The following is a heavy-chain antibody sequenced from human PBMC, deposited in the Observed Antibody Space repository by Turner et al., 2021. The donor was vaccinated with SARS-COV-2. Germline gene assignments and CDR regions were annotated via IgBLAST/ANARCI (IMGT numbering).Heavy chain of an antibody. CDR2: IYYSVST. D-gene: IGHD4-17*01. Sequence: QVQLQESGPGLVKPSETLSLTCTVPGGSISSYYWSWNRQPPGKGLEWIGYIYYSVSTNYNPSLKSRVTRSVDTSKNQFSLKLSSVTAADTAVYYCARTPLHEYGGTWYFDRWGRGSLVTVSS. V-gene: IGHV4-59*01. CDR3: ARTPLHEYGGTWYFDR. CDR1: GGSISSYY. J-gene: IGHJ2*01.